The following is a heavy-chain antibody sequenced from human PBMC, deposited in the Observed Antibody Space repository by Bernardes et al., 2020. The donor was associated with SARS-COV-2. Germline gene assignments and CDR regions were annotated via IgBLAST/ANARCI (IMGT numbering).Heavy chain of an antibody. V-gene: IGHV4-59*01. CDR1: GDSINSYY. J-gene: IGHJ4*02. D-gene: IGHD5-12*01. Sequence: SMSLTCTFSGDSINSYYWSWIRQPPGKGLEWIGYSYYRGSTHYNPSLRSRVAISADTSKNQFILKLRSVTAADTAVYYCARGWGYSGYDPIDYWGQGILVAVSS. CDR3: ARGWGYSGYDPIDY. CDR2: SYYRGST.